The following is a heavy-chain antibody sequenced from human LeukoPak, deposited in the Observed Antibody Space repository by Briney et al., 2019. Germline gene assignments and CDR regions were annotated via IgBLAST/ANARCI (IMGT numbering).Heavy chain of an antibody. CDR2: ISNTDETR. V-gene: IGHV3-48*03. D-gene: IGHD6-19*01. J-gene: IGHJ4*02. CDR1: GFNFRSYE. CDR3: EREIVSAVAGNFDY. Sequence: GGSLRLSCAASGFNFRSYEMNWVRQAPGKGLEWVSYISNTDETRTYADSVKGRFTISRDNAKNSLHLEMNSLRAEDTAVYYCEREIVSAVAGNFDYWGQGTLVTVSS.